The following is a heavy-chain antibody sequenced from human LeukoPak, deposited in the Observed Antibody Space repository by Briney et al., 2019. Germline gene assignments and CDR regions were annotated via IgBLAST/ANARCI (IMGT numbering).Heavy chain of an antibody. CDR1: GFTFSRYA. CDR3: ARDVAAGAFDY. CDR2: ISSTGSYM. Sequence: GGSLRLSCAASGFTFSRYAMKWVRQARGKGVEWVSSISSTGSYMSHADSVKGRFTISRDNAKSSLYLQVSSLRAEDTAVYYCARDVAAGAFDYWGQGTLVTVSS. V-gene: IGHV3-21*01. D-gene: IGHD2-15*01. J-gene: IGHJ4*02.